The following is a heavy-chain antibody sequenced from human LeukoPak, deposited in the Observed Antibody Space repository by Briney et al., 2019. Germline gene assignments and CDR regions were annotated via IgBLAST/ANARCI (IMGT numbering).Heavy chain of an antibody. V-gene: IGHV3-30-3*01. CDR3: ARDHSRWYYDY. Sequence: PGGSLRLSCAASGFTFSSYAMHWVRQAPGKGLEWVAVISYDGSNKYYAASVKGRFTISRDHSKNTLYLQMNSLRAEDTAVYYCARDHSRWYYDYWGQGTLVTVSS. CDR1: GFTFSSYA. D-gene: IGHD4-23*01. CDR2: ISYDGSNK. J-gene: IGHJ4*02.